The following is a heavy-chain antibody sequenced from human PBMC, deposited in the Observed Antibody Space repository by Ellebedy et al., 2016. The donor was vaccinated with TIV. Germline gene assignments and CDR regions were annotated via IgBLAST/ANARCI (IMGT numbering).Heavy chain of an antibody. Sequence: AASVKVSCKASGYTFTNYAIHWVRQASGQGLEWMGWMNPKTNTTVYAQKFQGRVTMTRNTPIKTAYLALTSLKFDDTAVYFCTTGVTMGENRFFDSWGQGTLVIVSS. CDR3: TTGVTMGENRFFDS. D-gene: IGHD2-21*02. J-gene: IGHJ5*01. V-gene: IGHV1-8*01. CDR2: MNPKTNTT. CDR1: GYTFTNYA.